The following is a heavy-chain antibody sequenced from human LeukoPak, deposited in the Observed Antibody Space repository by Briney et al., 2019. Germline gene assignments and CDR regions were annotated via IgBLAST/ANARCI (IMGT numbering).Heavy chain of an antibody. CDR1: GYTFIAYY. CDR3: ASEAFCAGGGCFLHRVAS. CDR2: INPNNGAT. Sequence: ASVKVSCKASGYTFIAYYMHWVRQAPGQGLEWMGWINPNNGATNYAQKFQGRVTISRNTSIATAYMELTSLISDDTAVYYCASEAFCAGGGCFLHRVASWGPGTLVTVSS. V-gene: IGHV1-2*02. J-gene: IGHJ4*02. D-gene: IGHD2-8*02.